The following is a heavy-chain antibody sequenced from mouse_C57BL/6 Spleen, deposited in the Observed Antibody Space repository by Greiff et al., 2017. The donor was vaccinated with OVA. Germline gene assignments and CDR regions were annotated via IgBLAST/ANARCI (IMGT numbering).Heavy chain of an antibody. D-gene: IGHD2-10*01. CDR3: ASSSYEKRLYFDD. Sequence: VKLQQSGAELVRPGTSVKVSCTASGYAFTNYLIEWVKQRPGQGLEWIGVINPGSGGTNYTEKFKGKATLTADKSSSTAYMQLSSLTSEDSAVYFCASSSYEKRLYFDDWGQGTTLTVSS. V-gene: IGHV1-54*01. CDR1: GYAFTNYL. J-gene: IGHJ2*01. CDR2: INPGSGGT.